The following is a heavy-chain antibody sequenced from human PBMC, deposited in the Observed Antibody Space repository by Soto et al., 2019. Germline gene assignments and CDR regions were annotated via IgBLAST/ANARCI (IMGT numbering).Heavy chain of an antibody. CDR1: GGSISSDGYY. CDR2: IYYSGST. V-gene: IGHV4-31*03. D-gene: IGHD3-10*01. Sequence: QVQLQESGPGLVKPSQTLSLICTVSGGSISSDGYYWNWIRQHPGKGLEWIGYIYYSGSTFYNSSLKRRITMSVDTSKNQFSLMLSSVTAADTAVYYCAREPPRGGFGRRWFDPWGQGTLVTVSS. CDR3: AREPPRGGFGRRWFDP. J-gene: IGHJ5*02.